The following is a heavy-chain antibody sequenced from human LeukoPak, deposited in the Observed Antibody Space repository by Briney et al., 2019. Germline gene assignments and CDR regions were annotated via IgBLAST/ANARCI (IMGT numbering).Heavy chain of an antibody. CDR3: ATARYYYYHMDV. V-gene: IGHV1-24*01. J-gene: IGHJ6*03. CDR1: GYTLTELS. CDR2: FDPEDGET. Sequence: RASVKVSCKVSGYTLTELSMHWVRQAPGKGLEWMGGFDPEDGETIYAQKFQGRVTMTEDTSTDTAYMELSSLRSEDTAVYYCATARYYYYHMDVWGKGTTVTVSS.